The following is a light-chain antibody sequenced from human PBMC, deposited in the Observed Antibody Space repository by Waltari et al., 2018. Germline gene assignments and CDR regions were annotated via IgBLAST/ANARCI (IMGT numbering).Light chain of an antibody. CDR3: SSFTTSSTLL. CDR1: TSAVGAFNP. Sequence: QSALTQPAYVSASPGESVTIPGPPPTSAVGAFNPVSWYHQHPGKAPKFMIYDVSNRPSGVSHRFSGSKSGNTASLTISGLQAEDEAVYYCSSFTTSSTLLFGGGTKLTVL. J-gene: IGLJ2*01. CDR2: DVS. V-gene: IGLV2-14*03.